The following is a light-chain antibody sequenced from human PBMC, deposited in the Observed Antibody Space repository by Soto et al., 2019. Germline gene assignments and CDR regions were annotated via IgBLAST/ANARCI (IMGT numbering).Light chain of an antibody. V-gene: IGKV3-20*01. J-gene: IGKJ1*01. CDR3: QQYGSPSWT. CDR2: GAS. Sequence: EIVLTQSPGILSLSPGQRVTLSCRASQSVSNDFLAWYQQKPGQAPRLLIYGASTRATDVPDRFSGSGSGADFTLTISRLEPEDFAVYYCQQYGSPSWTFGQGTKVDIK. CDR1: QSVSNDF.